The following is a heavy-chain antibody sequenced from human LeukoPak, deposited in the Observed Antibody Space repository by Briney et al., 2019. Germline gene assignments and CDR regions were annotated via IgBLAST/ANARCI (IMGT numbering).Heavy chain of an antibody. CDR1: GCTFTSYD. Sequence: EASVKVSCKASGCTFTSYDINWVRQATGQGLEWMGWMNPNSGNTGYAQKFQGRVTMTRNTSISTAYMELSSLRSEDTAVYYCARFYDFWSGYSETDYGMDVWGQGTTVTVSS. CDR3: ARFYDFWSGYSETDYGMDV. J-gene: IGHJ6*02. V-gene: IGHV1-8*01. D-gene: IGHD3-3*01. CDR2: MNPNSGNT.